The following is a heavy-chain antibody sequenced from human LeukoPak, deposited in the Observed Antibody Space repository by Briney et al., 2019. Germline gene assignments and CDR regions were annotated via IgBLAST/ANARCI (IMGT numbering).Heavy chain of an antibody. CDR1: GFSFSGSA. D-gene: IGHD6-13*01. V-gene: IGHV3-73*01. CDR3: TSSQAAAGPFDY. Sequence: GGSLRLSCAASGFSFSGSAIHWVRRASGKGLEWVGRIRNKADSYATAYAASVKGRFTISRDDSKNTAYLQMNSLKTEDTAVYYCTSSQAAAGPFDYWGQGTLVTVSS. J-gene: IGHJ4*02. CDR2: IRNKADSYAT.